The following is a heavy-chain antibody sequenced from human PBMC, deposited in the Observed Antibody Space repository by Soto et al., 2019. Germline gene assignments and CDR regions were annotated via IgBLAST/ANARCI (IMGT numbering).Heavy chain of an antibody. CDR1: GVSISTSNW. V-gene: IGHV4-4*02. Sequence: QVQLQESGPGLVKPSGTLSLTCAVSGVSISTSNWWGWVRQSPGKGLEWIGDMLNSGATNYNPSLKSRVTISVAKSKNQFSLKLNSVTAADTAVYYCAKSVGWYAIYSWGQGTLVIVSS. CDR2: MLNSGAT. CDR3: AKSVGWYAIYS. J-gene: IGHJ4*02. D-gene: IGHD6-19*01.